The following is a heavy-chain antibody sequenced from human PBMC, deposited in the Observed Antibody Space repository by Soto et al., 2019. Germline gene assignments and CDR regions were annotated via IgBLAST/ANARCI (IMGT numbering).Heavy chain of an antibody. CDR3: ARDSYGMDV. CDR2: IWYDGLKT. V-gene: IGHV3-33*01. CDR1: GFTFSNYH. Sequence: QVQLVESGGGVVQPGRSLRLSCAASGFTFSNYHMHWVRQAPGKGLDWVAFIWYDGLKTDYADSVKGRFTISRDNSRNTLFMQMDSLRAEDTAVYYCARDSYGMDVWGQGTTVTVSS. J-gene: IGHJ6*02.